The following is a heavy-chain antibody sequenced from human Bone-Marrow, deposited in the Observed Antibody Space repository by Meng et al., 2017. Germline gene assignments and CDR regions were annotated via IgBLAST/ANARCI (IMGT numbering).Heavy chain of an antibody. CDR2: INHSGST. CDR1: GGSFSDYY. Sequence: QVQLQQWGGGLFKPSDTLSLTCVVSGGSFSDYYWSWIRQPPGKGLEWIGEINHSGSTNYNPSLESRATISVDTSQNNLSLKLSSVTAADSAVYYCARGPTTMAHDFDYWGQGTLVTVSS. D-gene: IGHD4-11*01. V-gene: IGHV4-34*01. CDR3: ARGPTTMAHDFDY. J-gene: IGHJ4*02.